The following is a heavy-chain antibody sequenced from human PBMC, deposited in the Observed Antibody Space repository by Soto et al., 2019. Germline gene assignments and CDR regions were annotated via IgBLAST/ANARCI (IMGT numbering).Heavy chain of an antibody. V-gene: IGHV3-13*01. CDR3: ARAPYYYGSGSSNYYYYMDV. CDR1: GFTFSSYD. J-gene: IGHJ6*03. Sequence: EVQLVESGGGLVQPGGSLRLSCAASGFTFSSYDMHWVRQATGKGLEWVSAIGTAGDTYYPGSVKGRFTISRENAKNSLYLQMNSLRAGDTAVYYCARAPYYYGSGSSNYYYYMDVWGKGTTATVSS. CDR2: IGTAGDT. D-gene: IGHD3-10*01.